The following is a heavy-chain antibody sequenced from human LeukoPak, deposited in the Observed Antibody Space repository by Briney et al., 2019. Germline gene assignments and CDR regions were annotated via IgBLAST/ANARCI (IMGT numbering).Heavy chain of an antibody. CDR2: ISGSGGNT. CDR1: GFTFSNYA. V-gene: IGHV3-23*01. Sequence: PGGSLRLSCAASGFTFSNYAMNWVRQAPGKGLEWVSTISGSGGNTYYADSVKGRFTISRDNSKNTLYLQMKSLRAEDTAVYYCAKAFPCSSTTSCYTDLYSYYMDVWGKGTTVTVSS. D-gene: IGHD2-2*02. J-gene: IGHJ6*03. CDR3: AKAFPCSSTTSCYTDLYSYYMDV.